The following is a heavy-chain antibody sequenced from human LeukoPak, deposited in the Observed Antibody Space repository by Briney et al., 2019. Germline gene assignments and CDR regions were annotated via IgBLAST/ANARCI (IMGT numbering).Heavy chain of an antibody. CDR1: GFINYN. D-gene: IGHD6-13*01. V-gene: IGHV3-21*01. CDR2: SSSSSSYI. J-gene: IGHJ4*02. Sequence: GGSLRLFCAASGFINYNIYWVRQAPGRGLEWVSYSSSSSSYIYYADSVKGRFTISRDNAKNSLYLQMNSLRAEDTAVYYCARDRSSSSIFDYWGQGTLVTVSS. CDR3: ARDRSSSSIFDY.